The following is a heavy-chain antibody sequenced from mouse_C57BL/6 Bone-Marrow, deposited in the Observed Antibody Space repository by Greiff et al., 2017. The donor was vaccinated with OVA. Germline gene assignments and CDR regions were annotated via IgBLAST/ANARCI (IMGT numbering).Heavy chain of an antibody. CDR1: GYSFTGYY. CDR3: ARAGWLLRYFDV. CDR2: INPSTGGT. J-gene: IGHJ1*03. Sequence: VQLQQSGPELVKPGASVKISCKASGYSFTGYYMNWVKQSPEKSLEWIGEINPSTGGTTYNQKFKAKATLTVDKSSSTAYMQLKSLTSEDSAVYDCARAGWLLRYFDVWGTGTTVTVSS. D-gene: IGHD2-3*01. V-gene: IGHV1-42*01.